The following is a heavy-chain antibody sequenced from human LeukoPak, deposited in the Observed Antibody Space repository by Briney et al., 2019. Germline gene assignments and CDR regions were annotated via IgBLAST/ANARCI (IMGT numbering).Heavy chain of an antibody. Sequence: KPSETLSLTCAVYGGSFSGYYWSWIRQPPGKGLEWIGYIYYSGSANCNPSLKSRVTISVDTSKNQFSLKLSSVTAADTAVYYCARLGPIVVVPQNHYYYYYGMDVWGQGTTVTVSS. CDR2: IYYSGSA. J-gene: IGHJ6*02. V-gene: IGHV4-59*08. CDR1: GGSFSGYY. CDR3: ARLGPIVVVPQNHYYYYYGMDV. D-gene: IGHD2-2*01.